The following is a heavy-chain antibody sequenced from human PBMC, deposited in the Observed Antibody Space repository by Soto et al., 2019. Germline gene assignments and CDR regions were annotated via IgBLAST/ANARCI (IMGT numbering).Heavy chain of an antibody. CDR3: ARRYGGALDI. Sequence: PSETLSLTCTVSVGSISSYYWSWIRQPPGKGLEWIGYIYYSGSTNYNPSLKSRVTISVDTSKNQFSLKLSSVTAADTAVYYCARRYGGALDIWGQGTMVTVSS. J-gene: IGHJ3*02. D-gene: IGHD4-17*01. V-gene: IGHV4-59*08. CDR1: VGSISSYY. CDR2: IYYSGST.